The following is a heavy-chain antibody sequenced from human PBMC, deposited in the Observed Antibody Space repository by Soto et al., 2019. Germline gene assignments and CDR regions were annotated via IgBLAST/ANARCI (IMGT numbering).Heavy chain of an antibody. CDR3: ARDTPTTYYDFWSGLGMDV. CDR1: GGSISSGGYY. Sequence: PSETLSLTCTVSGGSISSGGYYWSWIRQHPGKGLEWIGYIYYSGSTYYNPSLKSRVTISVDTSKNQFSLKLSSVTAADTAVYYCARDTPTTYYDFWSGLGMDVWGQGTTVTVSS. CDR2: IYYSGST. D-gene: IGHD3-3*01. V-gene: IGHV4-31*03. J-gene: IGHJ6*02.